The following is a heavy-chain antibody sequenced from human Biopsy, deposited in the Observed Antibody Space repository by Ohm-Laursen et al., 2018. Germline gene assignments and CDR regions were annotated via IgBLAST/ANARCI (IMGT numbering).Heavy chain of an antibody. CDR2: VWYDGINK. Sequence: SLRLSCAASGFTYSSFGMHWVRQAPGKGLEWVAVVWYDGINKFYADSVEGRFTISRDNFKNTVYLEMNSLRPEDTAVYYCARDLGNLRGVMFYLDSWGQGTLVSVSS. J-gene: IGHJ4*02. CDR1: GFTYSSFG. CDR3: ARDLGNLRGVMFYLDS. V-gene: IGHV3-33*01. D-gene: IGHD3-16*01.